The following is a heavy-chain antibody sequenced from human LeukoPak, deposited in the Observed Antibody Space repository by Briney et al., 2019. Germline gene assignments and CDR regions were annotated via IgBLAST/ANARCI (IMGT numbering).Heavy chain of an antibody. CDR3: TRRVSATRWFDP. Sequence: GGSLRLSCAASGFTFSSYWMHWVRQAPGKGLVWVSRINSDGSTTNYADSVKGRFTISRDNAESTMYLQMSSLRVEDTAVYYCTRRVSATRWFDPWGQGTLVTVSS. V-gene: IGHV3-74*01. CDR1: GFTFSSYW. CDR2: INSDGSTT. D-gene: IGHD2-15*01. J-gene: IGHJ5*02.